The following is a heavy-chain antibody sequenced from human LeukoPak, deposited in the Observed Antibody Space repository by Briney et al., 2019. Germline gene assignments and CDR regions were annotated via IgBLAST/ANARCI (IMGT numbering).Heavy chain of an antibody. V-gene: IGHV4-34*01. Sequence: MPSETLSLTCAVYGGSFSGYYWSWIRQPPGKGLEWIGEINQSGSTNYNPSLKSRVTISVDTSKNQFSLKLSSVTAADTAVYYCARLYYYDSSGYYYYFDYWGQGTLVTVSS. CDR1: GGSFSGYY. CDR3: ARLYYYDSSGYYYYFDY. D-gene: IGHD3-22*01. J-gene: IGHJ4*02. CDR2: INQSGST.